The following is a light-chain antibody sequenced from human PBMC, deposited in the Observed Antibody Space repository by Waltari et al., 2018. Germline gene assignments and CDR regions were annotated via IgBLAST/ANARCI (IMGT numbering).Light chain of an antibody. CDR2: EAS. Sequence: DIQMTQSPSTLAAAVGDRVTITCRASQRISRWLAWYKQKPGKAPKLLISEASTLKSGVPSRFSGSESGTEFILTITSLQRDDFATYFCQHYNNYRYTFGQGTKLEI. V-gene: IGKV1-5*03. J-gene: IGKJ2*01. CDR3: QHYNNYRYT. CDR1: QRISRW.